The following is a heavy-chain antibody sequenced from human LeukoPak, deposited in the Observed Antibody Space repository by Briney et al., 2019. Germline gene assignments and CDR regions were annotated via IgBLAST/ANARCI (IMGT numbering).Heavy chain of an antibody. V-gene: IGHV4-31*03. CDR1: GGSISSGGYY. CDR2: IYYSGST. CDR3: ARDNYPIAGSFDP. D-gene: IGHD6-13*01. J-gene: IGHJ5*02. Sequence: ASQTLSLTCTVSGGSISSGGYYWSWIRQHPGKGLEWIGYIYYSGSTYYNPSLKSRVTISVDTSKNQFSLKLSSVTPEDTAVYYCARDNYPIAGSFDPWGQGTLVTVSS.